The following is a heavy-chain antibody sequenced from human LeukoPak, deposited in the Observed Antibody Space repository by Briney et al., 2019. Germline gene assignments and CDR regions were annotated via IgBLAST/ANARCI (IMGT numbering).Heavy chain of an antibody. D-gene: IGHD1-7*01. V-gene: IGHV6-1*01. Sequence: KPSQTHALNCAISGDSVSSNSAAWKWIRQSPSRGLEWVGRTYYRYKWYNDYAVSVKSRITLNPDTSKNQFSLQLNSVTPEDTAVYYCAREGLVTGTFNYYYYMDVWGKGTTVTVSS. J-gene: IGHJ6*03. CDR1: GDSVSSNSAA. CDR2: TYYRYKWYN. CDR3: AREGLVTGTFNYYYYMDV.